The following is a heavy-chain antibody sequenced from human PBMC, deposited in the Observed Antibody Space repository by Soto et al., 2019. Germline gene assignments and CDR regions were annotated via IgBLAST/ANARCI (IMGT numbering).Heavy chain of an antibody. CDR2: IYYSGST. CDR1: GGSISSGGYY. J-gene: IGHJ6*02. V-gene: IGHV4-31*03. D-gene: IGHD3-3*01. CDR3: ARGKDFWSGYRTPYYYGMDV. Sequence: SETLSLTCTVSGGSISSGGYYWSWIRQHPGKGLEWIGYIYYSGSTYYNPSLKSRVTISVDTSKNQFSLKLSSVTAADTAVYYCARGKDFWSGYRTPYYYGMDVWGQGTTVTVSS.